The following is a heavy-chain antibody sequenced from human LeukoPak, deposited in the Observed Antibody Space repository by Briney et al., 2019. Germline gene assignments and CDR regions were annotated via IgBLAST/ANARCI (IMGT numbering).Heavy chain of an antibody. V-gene: IGHV3-23*01. CDR1: GFTFSSYA. Sequence: GGSLRLSCAASGFTFSSYAMSWVRQAPGKGLEWVSAISGSGGSTYYADSVKGRFTISRDNSKNTLYLQMNSLRAEDTAVYYCTKEGSKYSGSYIDYWGQGTLVTVSS. CDR3: TKEGSKYSGSYIDY. CDR2: ISGSGGST. D-gene: IGHD1-26*01. J-gene: IGHJ4*02.